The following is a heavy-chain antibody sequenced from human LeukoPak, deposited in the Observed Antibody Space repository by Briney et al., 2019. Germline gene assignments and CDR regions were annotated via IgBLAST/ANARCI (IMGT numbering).Heavy chain of an antibody. CDR2: IKQDGSEK. CDR1: GFTFINYW. Sequence: QSGGSLRLSCSASGFTFINYWMSWVRQAPGKGLEWVANIKQDGSEKHYVDSVKGRFTISRDNSKNTLYLQMNNLRAEDTAVYYCARGPSGYHNTGGQGTLVTVSS. CDR3: ARGPSGYHNT. J-gene: IGHJ4*02. D-gene: IGHD5-12*01. V-gene: IGHV3-7*01.